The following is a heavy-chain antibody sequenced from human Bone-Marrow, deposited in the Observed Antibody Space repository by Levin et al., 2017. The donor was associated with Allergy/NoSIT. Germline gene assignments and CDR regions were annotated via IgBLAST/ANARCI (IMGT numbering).Heavy chain of an antibody. CDR1: GFTFDDYA. J-gene: IGHJ6*02. V-gene: IGHV3-9*01. CDR3: VKGSYGRDFYAMDG. Sequence: GGSLRLSCTSSGFTFDDYAMHWVRHAPGKGREWVAHISWNSNSIAYADAVRGRFTISRDNAKNSVSLQMSGLRADDTAVYYCVKGSYGRDFYAMDGWGQGTTVIVSS. D-gene: IGHD3-16*01. CDR2: ISWNSNSI.